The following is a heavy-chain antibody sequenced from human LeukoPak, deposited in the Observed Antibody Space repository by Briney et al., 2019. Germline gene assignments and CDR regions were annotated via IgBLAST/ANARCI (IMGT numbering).Heavy chain of an antibody. D-gene: IGHD2-2*01. Sequence: GASVKVSCKASGYTFTGYYMHWVRQAPGQGLEWMGWSNPNSGGTNYAQKFQGRVTMTRDTSISTAYMELSRLRSDDTAVYYCASLGYCSSTSCYPNEYWGQGTLVTVSS. CDR3: ASLGYCSSTSCYPNEY. CDR2: SNPNSGGT. V-gene: IGHV1-2*02. CDR1: GYTFTGYY. J-gene: IGHJ4*02.